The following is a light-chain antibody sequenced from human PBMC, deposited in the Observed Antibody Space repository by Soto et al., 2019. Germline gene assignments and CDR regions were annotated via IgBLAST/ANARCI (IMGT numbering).Light chain of an antibody. J-gene: IGKJ1*01. CDR3: QKYDRAPWS. CDR1: QGIGNY. Sequence: DIQMTQSPSSLSASVGDRVTITCRASQGIGNYLAWYQQKPGKVPKLLIYAASTLQSGVPSRFSGSGYGTDFTLTISSLQPEDVATYYCQKYDRAPWSFGQGTKVEIK. CDR2: AAS. V-gene: IGKV1-27*01.